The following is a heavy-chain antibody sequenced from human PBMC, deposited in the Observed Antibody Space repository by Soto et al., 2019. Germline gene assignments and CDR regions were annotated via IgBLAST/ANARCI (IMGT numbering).Heavy chain of an antibody. CDR3: ARSTGMNWFAP. CDR1: GDSIDSNRHY. D-gene: IGHD1-1*01. V-gene: IGHV4-39*01. J-gene: IGHJ5*02. Sequence: SETLSLTCSVSGDSIDSNRHYWGWIRRPPGKGLEWIGSIFHTGTTYYSPSLKSRVTLSIDTSKNQFFLTMTSLTAADAGVYYCARSTGMNWFAPWGQGTLVT. CDR2: IFHTGTT.